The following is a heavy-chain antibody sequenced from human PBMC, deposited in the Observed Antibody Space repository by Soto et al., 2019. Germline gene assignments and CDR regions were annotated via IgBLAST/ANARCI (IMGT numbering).Heavy chain of an antibody. Sequence: QVQLVESGGGVVQPGRSLRLSCAASGFTFSSYGMHWVRQAPGKGLEWVAVISYDGSNKYYADSVKGRFTISRDNSNNTLYLQMNSLRAEDTAVYYCAKDQRAGSSWYMLIDYWGQGTLVTVSS. CDR1: GFTFSSYG. V-gene: IGHV3-30*18. D-gene: IGHD6-13*01. CDR2: ISYDGSNK. CDR3: AKDQRAGSSWYMLIDY. J-gene: IGHJ4*02.